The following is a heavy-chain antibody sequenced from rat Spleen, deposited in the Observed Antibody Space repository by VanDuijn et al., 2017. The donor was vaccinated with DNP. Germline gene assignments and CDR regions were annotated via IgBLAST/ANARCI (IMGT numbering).Heavy chain of an antibody. Sequence: EVQLVESGGGLVQPGRSLKLSCVASGFTFSSSWMFWIRQAPGKGLEWVASINTDGGSTFYPDSVKGRFTISRDNAENTVYLQMNSLRSEDTATYYCASWNPIASISTSNYWGQGVMVTVSS. CDR3: ASWNPIASISTSNY. J-gene: IGHJ2*01. CDR1: GFTFSSSW. D-gene: IGHD1-2*01. CDR2: INTDGGST. V-gene: IGHV5-58*01.